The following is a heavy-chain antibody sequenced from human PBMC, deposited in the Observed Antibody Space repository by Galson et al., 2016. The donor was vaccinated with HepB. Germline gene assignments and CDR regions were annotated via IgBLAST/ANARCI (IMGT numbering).Heavy chain of an antibody. V-gene: IGHV3-49*04. CDR2: IRSKTYGGTS. CDR3: TRDSLTYHYDTSGYSDLDY. J-gene: IGHJ4*02. D-gene: IGHD3-22*01. CDR1: GFRFGEYS. Sequence: SLRLSCAVSGFRFGEYSMSWVRQAPGEGLEWVGFIRSKTYGGTSEYAASVKGRFNISRDDSRNIAFLQMNRLKTEDTAVYYCTRDSLTYHYDTSGYSDLDYWGQGTLVTVSS.